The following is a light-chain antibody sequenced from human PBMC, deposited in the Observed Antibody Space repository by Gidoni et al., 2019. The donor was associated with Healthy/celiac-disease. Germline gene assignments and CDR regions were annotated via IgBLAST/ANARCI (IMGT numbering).Light chain of an antibody. CDR2: SNN. Sequence: QSVLTQPHSASGTPGQRVTISCSGRSSNIGSNTVNWYQQLPGTAPKLLIYSNNQRPSGVPYRFSGSKSGTSASLAISGLQSEDEADYYCAAWDDSLNGWVFGGGTKLTVL. CDR1: SSNIGSNT. J-gene: IGLJ3*02. CDR3: AAWDDSLNGWV. V-gene: IGLV1-44*01.